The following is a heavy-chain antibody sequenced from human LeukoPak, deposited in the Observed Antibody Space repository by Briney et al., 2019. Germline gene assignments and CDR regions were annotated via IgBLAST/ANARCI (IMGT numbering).Heavy chain of an antibody. CDR1: GFTFSGYD. CDR2: IRYDESHK. Sequence: GGSLRLSCAASGFTFSGYDMYWVRQAPGKGLEWVAFIRYDESHKYYVDSVKGRFTISRDNSMNTMYLQMNSLRPDDTAVYYCVKTGSGSFGDYWGQGTLFTISS. V-gene: IGHV3-30*02. D-gene: IGHD2-15*01. CDR3: VKTGSGSFGDY. J-gene: IGHJ4*02.